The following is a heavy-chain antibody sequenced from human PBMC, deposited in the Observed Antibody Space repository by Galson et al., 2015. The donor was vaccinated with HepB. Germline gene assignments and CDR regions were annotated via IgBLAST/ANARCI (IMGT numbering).Heavy chain of an antibody. J-gene: IGHJ4*02. CDR3: ARPGIAAAGTGIFDY. CDR2: IYSSGNT. CDR1: GGSISSSSYY. D-gene: IGHD6-13*01. Sequence: LTCTVSGGSISSSSYYWGWVRQPPGKGLEWLGTIYSSGNTYYNPSLKSRVTISLDTSKSQFSLKLSSVTAADTAVYYCARPGIAAAGTGIFDYWGQGTLVTVSS. V-gene: IGHV4-39*01.